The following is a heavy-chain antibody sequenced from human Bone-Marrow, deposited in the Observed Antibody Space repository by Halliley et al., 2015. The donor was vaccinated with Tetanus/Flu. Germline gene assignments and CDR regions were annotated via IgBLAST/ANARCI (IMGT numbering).Heavy chain of an antibody. CDR2: IYHTGST. CDR3: ARSRAVAGDALDI. CDR1: GGSISSSNW. Sequence: TLSLTCAVSGGSISSSNWWSWVRQPPGKGLEWIGEIYHTGSTNFNPSLMSRVTISVDRSKNQFSLRVTSVTAADTAVYYCARSRAVAGDALDIWGQGTVVTVSS. D-gene: IGHD6-19*01. V-gene: IGHV4-4*02. J-gene: IGHJ3*02.